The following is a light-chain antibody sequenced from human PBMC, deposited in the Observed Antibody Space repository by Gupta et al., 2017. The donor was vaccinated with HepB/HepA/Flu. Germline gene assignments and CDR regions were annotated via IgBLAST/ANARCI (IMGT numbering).Light chain of an antibody. V-gene: IGLV6-57*02. J-gene: IGLJ2*01. CDR1: SGNIGSNF. CDR3: QSYDSTKEFVA. CDR2: EDD. Sequence: SLLTQPHSVSESPGKTVTISCTGSSGNIGSNFVHWFLPRPGRAPTTVIHEDDQRPAGAPGRLSGSIERSSNSASLTISGRKTEDEADYYCQSYDSTKEFVAFGGGTKLTVL.